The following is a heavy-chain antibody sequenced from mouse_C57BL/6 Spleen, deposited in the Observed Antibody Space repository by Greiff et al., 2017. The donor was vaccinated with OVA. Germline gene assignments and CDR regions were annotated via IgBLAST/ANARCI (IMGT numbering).Heavy chain of an antibody. CDR3: ARGLGRPWFAY. Sequence: VQLQQPGAELVMPGASVKLSCKASGYTFTSYWMHWVKQRPGQGLEWIGEIDPSDSYTNYNQKFKGKSTLTVDKSSSTAYMQLSSLTSEDSAVYYCARGLGRPWFAYWGQGTLVTVSA. V-gene: IGHV1-69*01. D-gene: IGHD4-1*01. CDR2: IDPSDSYT. CDR1: GYTFTSYW. J-gene: IGHJ3*01.